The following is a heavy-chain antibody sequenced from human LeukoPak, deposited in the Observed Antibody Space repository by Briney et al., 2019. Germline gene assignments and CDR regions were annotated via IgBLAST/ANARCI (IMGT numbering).Heavy chain of an antibody. CDR3: ARGIAVAGDPGLAFDI. V-gene: IGHV3-21*01. J-gene: IGHJ3*02. CDR2: ISSSSSYI. Sequence: PGGSLRLSCAASGFTFSSYSMNWVRQAPGKGLEWVSSISSSSSYIYYADSVKGRFTTSRDNAKNSLYLQMNSLRAEDTAVYYCARGIAVAGDPGLAFDIWGQGTMVTVSS. CDR1: GFTFSSYS. D-gene: IGHD6-19*01.